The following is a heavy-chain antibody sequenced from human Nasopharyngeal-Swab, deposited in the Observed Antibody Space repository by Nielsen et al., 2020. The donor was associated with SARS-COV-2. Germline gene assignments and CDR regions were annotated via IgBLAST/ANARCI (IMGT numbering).Heavy chain of an antibody. CDR3: AKGYSSGWVPYEY. V-gene: IGHV3-23*01. D-gene: IGHD6-19*01. CDR2: ISGSGGTI. CDR1: GFSVFTFSNYA. J-gene: IGHJ4*02. Sequence: GESLKISCAASGFSVFTFSNYAMNWVRQAPGKGLAWVSGISGSGGTIYYVDSVKGRFTISRDNSRNSLYLHMSNLRAEDTAIYYCAKGYSSGWVPYEYWGQGTLVTVSS.